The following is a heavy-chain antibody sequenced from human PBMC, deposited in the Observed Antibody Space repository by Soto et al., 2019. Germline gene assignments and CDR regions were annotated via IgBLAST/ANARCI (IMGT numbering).Heavy chain of an antibody. Sequence: QVQLVQSGADVKTPGASVRVSCKASGYTFTGYYGHWVREAPGQGLEWMGWINPETGGTSYAQKFQGRVPLSRDTSINTAYLELSRLRFDDAAVYFCARERYQVISDGMDVWGQVTPVTVSS. J-gene: IGHJ6*02. CDR2: INPETGGT. CDR1: GYTFTGYY. CDR3: ARERYQVISDGMDV. D-gene: IGHD2-2*01. V-gene: IGHV1-2*02.